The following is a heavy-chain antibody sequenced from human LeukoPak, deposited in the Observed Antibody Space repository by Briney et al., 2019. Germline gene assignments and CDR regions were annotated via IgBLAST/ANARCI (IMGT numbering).Heavy chain of an antibody. J-gene: IGHJ4*02. CDR1: GGSISTSTYY. CDR3: ARQWRY. CDR2: VYNSGNT. D-gene: IGHD5-24*01. V-gene: IGHV4-39*01. Sequence: SETLSLTCTVSGGSISTSTYYWGWIRQPPGKGLEWIGSVYNSGNTYYNPSFKSRITVSVDTSKNQFSLQLTSVTAADTAVYYCARQWRYWGQGTLVTVSS.